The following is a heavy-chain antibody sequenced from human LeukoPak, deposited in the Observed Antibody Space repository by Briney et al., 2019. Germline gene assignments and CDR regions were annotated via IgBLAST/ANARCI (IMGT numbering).Heavy chain of an antibody. Sequence: ASVKVSCKVSGYTLTELSMHWVRQAPGKGLEWMGGFDPEDGETIYAQKFRGRVTMTEDTSTDTAYMELSSLRSEDTAVYYCATARSELAAPGDFDYWGQGTLVTVSS. D-gene: IGHD6-6*01. J-gene: IGHJ4*02. CDR3: ATARSELAAPGDFDY. CDR1: GYTLTELS. CDR2: FDPEDGET. V-gene: IGHV1-24*01.